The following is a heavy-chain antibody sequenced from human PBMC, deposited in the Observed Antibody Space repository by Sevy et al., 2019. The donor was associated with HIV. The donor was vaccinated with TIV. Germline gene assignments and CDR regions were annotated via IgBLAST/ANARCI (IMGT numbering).Heavy chain of an antibody. Sequence: SETLSLTCSVSGDSISGYYWSWIRQPPGKGLQWIGYIYYSGFTNYNPSLKSRVTISEDTSKNQLSLRVTSMTAADTAVYYCARTTPYYYYAVDVWGQGTTVTVSS. CDR2: IYYSGFT. CDR3: ARTTPYYYYAVDV. CDR1: GDSISGYY. V-gene: IGHV4-59*01. J-gene: IGHJ6*02. D-gene: IGHD4-17*01.